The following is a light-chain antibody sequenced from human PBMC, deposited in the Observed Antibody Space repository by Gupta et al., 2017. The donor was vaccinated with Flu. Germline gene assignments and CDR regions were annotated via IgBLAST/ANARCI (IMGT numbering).Light chain of an antibody. J-gene: IGLJ3*02. Sequence: SSVLTQPPSVSVAPRPTATITRGGNNIGSKNVHWYQQKPGQAPVLVVYDDSDRPSGIPERLSGSNSGNTATLTISRVEAGDEADYYCQVWDSSDDHPGVFGGGTKLTVL. CDR2: DDS. V-gene: IGLV3-21*02. CDR3: QVWDSSDDHPGV. CDR1: NIGSKN.